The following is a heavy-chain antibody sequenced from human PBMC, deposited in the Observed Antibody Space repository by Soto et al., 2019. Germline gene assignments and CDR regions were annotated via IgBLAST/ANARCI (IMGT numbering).Heavy chain of an antibody. Sequence: PSETLSLTCTVSGGSINSGGYSWTWIRQPPGKGLEWIGFIYHTGTTYYNPSLKSRVTISVDRSKNQFSLKLSSVTAADTAVYYCARGDYYGSGNYGMDVWGQGTTVTVSS. V-gene: IGHV4-30-2*01. J-gene: IGHJ6*02. CDR1: GGSINSGGYS. CDR2: IYHTGTT. CDR3: ARGDYYGSGNYGMDV. D-gene: IGHD3-10*01.